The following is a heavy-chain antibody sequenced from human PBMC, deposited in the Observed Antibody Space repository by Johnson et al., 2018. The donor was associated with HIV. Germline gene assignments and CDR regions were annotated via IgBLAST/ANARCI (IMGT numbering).Heavy chain of an antibody. V-gene: IGHV3-13*01. CDR2: IGTAGDT. Sequence: VQLVESGGGLVQPGGSLRLSCAASGFTFSSYDMHWVRQATGKGLEWVSAIGTAGDTYYPGSVKGRFTLSRANAKNSLYLQMNSLRAGDTAVYYCARGLAYCGGDCSPDAFDIWGQGTMVTASS. CDR3: ARGLAYCGGDCSPDAFDI. D-gene: IGHD2-21*02. J-gene: IGHJ3*02. CDR1: GFTFSSYD.